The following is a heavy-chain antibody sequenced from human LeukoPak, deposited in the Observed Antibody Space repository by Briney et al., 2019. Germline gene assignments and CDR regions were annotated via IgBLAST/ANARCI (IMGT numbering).Heavy chain of an antibody. V-gene: IGHV3-23*01. CDR2: IGAGGGST. CDR3: AKGRAWD. D-gene: IGHD1-26*01. Sequence: GGSLRLSCAASEFTFTSFSMNWVRQAQGKGLEWVSGIGAGGGSTYYADSVKGRFTISRDNSKNTLYLQMNSLRAEDTAVYYCAKGRAWDWGQGTLVTVSS. J-gene: IGHJ4*02. CDR1: EFTFTSFS.